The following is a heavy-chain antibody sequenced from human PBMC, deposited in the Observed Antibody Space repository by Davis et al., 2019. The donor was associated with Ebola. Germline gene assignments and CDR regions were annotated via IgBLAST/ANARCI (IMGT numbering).Heavy chain of an antibody. CDR3: ARGGEDQLLSSSYYYGMDV. V-gene: IGHV1-2*04. CDR2: INPNSGGT. J-gene: IGHJ6*02. Sequence: ASVKVSCKASGYTFTSYGISWVRQAPGQGLEWMGWINPNSGGTNYAQKFQGWVTMTRDTSISTAYMGLSRLRSDDTAVYYCARGGEDQLLSSSYYYGMDVWGQGTTVTVSS. CDR1: GYTFTSYG. D-gene: IGHD2-2*01.